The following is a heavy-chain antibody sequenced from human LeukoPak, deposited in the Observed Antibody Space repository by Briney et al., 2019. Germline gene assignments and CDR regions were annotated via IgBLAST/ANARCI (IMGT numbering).Heavy chain of an antibody. CDR2: INPNSGGT. CDR1: GYTFTGYC. J-gene: IGHJ6*03. Sequence: ASVKVSCKASGYTFTGYCMHWVRQAPGQGLEWMGWINPNSGGTNYAQKFQGRVTMTRDTSISTAYMELSRLRSDDTAVYYCARVNLYCSSTSCYVVRYMDVWGKGTTVTVSS. D-gene: IGHD2-2*01. V-gene: IGHV1-2*02. CDR3: ARVNLYCSSTSCYVVRYMDV.